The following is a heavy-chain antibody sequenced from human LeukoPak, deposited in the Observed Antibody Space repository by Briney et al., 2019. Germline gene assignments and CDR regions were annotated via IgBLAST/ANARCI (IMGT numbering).Heavy chain of an antibody. Sequence: PGGSLRLSCAASGFTFSSYAMHWVRQAPGKGMERVAVISYDGSNKYYADSVKGRLTISRDNSKNTLYLQMNSLRAEDTAVYYCASWLPAATQVEYYYYGMDVWGQGTTVTVSS. J-gene: IGHJ6*02. D-gene: IGHD2-2*01. CDR3: ASWLPAATQVEYYYYGMDV. V-gene: IGHV3-30-3*01. CDR1: GFTFSSYA. CDR2: ISYDGSNK.